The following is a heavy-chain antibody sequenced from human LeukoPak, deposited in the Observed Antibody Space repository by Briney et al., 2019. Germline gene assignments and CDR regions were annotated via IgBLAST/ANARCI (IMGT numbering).Heavy chain of an antibody. J-gene: IGHJ4*02. CDR1: GGSIGVSSDYY. CDR2: FYYGGRT. CDR3: ARLPPTMVHIDF. D-gene: IGHD4/OR15-4a*01. V-gene: IGHV4-39*01. Sequence: SETLSLTCTVSGGSIGVSSDYYWGWFRQPPGKGLEWIGSFYYGGRTYYNPSLKGRVTISVDTSNNQFSLKLSSGAAADTAVYYCARLPPTMVHIDFWGQGTLVTVSS.